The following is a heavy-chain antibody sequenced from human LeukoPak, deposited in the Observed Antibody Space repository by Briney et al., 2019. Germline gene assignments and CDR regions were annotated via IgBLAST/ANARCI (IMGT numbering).Heavy chain of an antibody. J-gene: IGHJ4*02. CDR1: GGTFSSYA. CDR2: IIPIFGTA. CDR3: ARDLVGPLRQWLDNFDY. D-gene: IGHD6-19*01. V-gene: IGHV1-69*13. Sequence: ASVKVSCKASGGTFSSYAISWVRQAPGQGLEWMGGIIPIFGTANYAQKFQGRVTITADESTSTAYMELSSLRSEDTAVYYCARDLVGPLRQWLDNFDYWGQGTLVTVSS.